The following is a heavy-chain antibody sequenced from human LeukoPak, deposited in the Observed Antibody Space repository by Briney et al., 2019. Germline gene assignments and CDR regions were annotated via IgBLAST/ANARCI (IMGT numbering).Heavy chain of an antibody. J-gene: IGHJ6*02. CDR3: ARATYYYGSGSYFKDFYYYYGMDV. V-gene: IGHV3-11*06. CDR1: GFTFSDYY. CDR2: ISSSSSYI. Sequence: GGSLRLSCAASGFTFSDYYMSWIRQAPGKGLEWVSSISSSSSYIYYADSVKGRFTISRDNAKNSLYLQMNSLRAEDTAVYYCARATYYYGSGSYFKDFYYYYGMDVWGQGTTVTVSS. D-gene: IGHD3-10*01.